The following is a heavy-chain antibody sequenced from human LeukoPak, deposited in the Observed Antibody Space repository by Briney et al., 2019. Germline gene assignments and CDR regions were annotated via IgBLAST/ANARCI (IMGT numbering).Heavy chain of an antibody. CDR1: GYSFTNYG. CDR2: ISAYNGNT. Sequence: ASVKVSCKASGYSFTNYGITWVRQAPGQGLEWMGWISAYNGNTNYAQKLQGRVTMTTDTSTSTAYMELRSLRSDDTAVYYCARPGGTMFGVGLSYAHFYYWGQGTLVTVSS. D-gene: IGHD3-3*01. V-gene: IGHV1-18*01. J-gene: IGHJ4*02. CDR3: ARPGGTMFGVGLSYAHFYY.